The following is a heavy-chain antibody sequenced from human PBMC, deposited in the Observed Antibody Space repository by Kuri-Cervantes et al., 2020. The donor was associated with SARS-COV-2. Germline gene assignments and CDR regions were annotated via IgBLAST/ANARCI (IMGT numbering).Heavy chain of an antibody. CDR2: IVVGSGNT. CDR3: AADYGGNTYYYYYGMDV. CDR1: GYTFTSSA. J-gene: IGHJ6*02. Sequence: SVKVSCKASGYTFTSSAVQWVRQARGQRLEWIGCIVVGSGNTNYAQKFQERVTITRDMSTSTAYMELSSLRSEDTAVYYCAADYGGNTYYYYYGMDVWGQGTTVTVSS. V-gene: IGHV1-58*01. D-gene: IGHD4-23*01.